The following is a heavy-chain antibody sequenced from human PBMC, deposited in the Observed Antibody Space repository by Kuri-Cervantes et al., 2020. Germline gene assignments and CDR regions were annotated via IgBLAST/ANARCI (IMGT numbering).Heavy chain of an antibody. CDR3: ARDDTMVRGIIHNRFDP. CDR2: ISAYNGDT. Sequence: ASVKVSCKASGYTFTDYYIHWVRQAPGQGLEWMGWISAYNGDTNYAPKFQGRVTMTTDKSTSTAYMELRSLRSDDTAVYYCARDDTMVRGIIHNRFDPWGQGTLVTVSS. V-gene: IGHV1-18*04. D-gene: IGHD3-10*01. CDR1: GYTFTDYY. J-gene: IGHJ5*02.